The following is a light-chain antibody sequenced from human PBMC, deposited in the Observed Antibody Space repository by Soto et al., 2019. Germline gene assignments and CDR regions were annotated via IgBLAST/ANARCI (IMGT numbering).Light chain of an antibody. Sequence: NLMLTQPHSVSECPGKTVTISCTRSSGSIASNYVQWYQQRPGSAPTTVIYEDNQRPSGVPDRFSGSIDSSSNSASLTISGLKTEDEADYYCQSYDSSNGVVFGGGTKLTVL. J-gene: IGLJ2*01. V-gene: IGLV6-57*04. CDR2: EDN. CDR1: SGSIASNY. CDR3: QSYDSSNGVV.